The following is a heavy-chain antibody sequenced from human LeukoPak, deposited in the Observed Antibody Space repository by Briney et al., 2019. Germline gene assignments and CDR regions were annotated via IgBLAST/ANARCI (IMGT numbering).Heavy chain of an antibody. CDR2: MSYGGQNE. CDR3: AKDLAAAGGY. V-gene: IGHV3-30*18. D-gene: IGHD6-13*01. Sequence: GGSLRLSCAASGLTFSGYDMHWVRQAPGKGPEWVAVMSYGGQNERYADSVKGRFTVSRDNSKNTLYLQMNSLRAEDTAVYYCAKDLAAAGGYWGQGTLVTVPS. J-gene: IGHJ4*02. CDR1: GLTFSGYD.